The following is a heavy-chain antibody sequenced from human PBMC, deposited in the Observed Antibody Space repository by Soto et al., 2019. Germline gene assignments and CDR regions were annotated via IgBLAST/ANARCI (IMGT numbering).Heavy chain of an antibody. Sequence: GGSLRLSCAASGFTFSSYWMSWVRQAPGKGLEWVANIKQDGSEKYYVDSVKGRFTISRDNAQNSLYLQMNSLRAEDTAVYYCARDHGRYDFWSQGYYYYYMDVWGKGTTVTVSS. CDR3: ARDHGRYDFWSQGYYYYYMDV. CDR1: GFTFSSYW. D-gene: IGHD3-3*01. J-gene: IGHJ6*03. CDR2: IKQDGSEK. V-gene: IGHV3-7*01.